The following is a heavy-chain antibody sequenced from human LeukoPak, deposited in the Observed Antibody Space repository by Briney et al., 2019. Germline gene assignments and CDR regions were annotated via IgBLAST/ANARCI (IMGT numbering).Heavy chain of an antibody. J-gene: IGHJ6*02. V-gene: IGHV4-59*08. D-gene: IGHD3-10*01. CDR2: IYYSGSA. CDR1: GSSLRPYY. Sequence: SETLSLTCTVSGSSLRPYYWTWIRQPPGKGLEWIGYIYYSGSADYNPSLKSRVTMSVDTSKNQFSLNLTSVTAADTAVYYCARVAYYYGSGSYYTPYYGMDVWGPGTTVTVSS. CDR3: ARVAYYYGSGSYYTPYYGMDV.